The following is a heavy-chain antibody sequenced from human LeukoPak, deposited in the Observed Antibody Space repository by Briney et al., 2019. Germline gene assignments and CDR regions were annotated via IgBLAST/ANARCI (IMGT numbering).Heavy chain of an antibody. V-gene: IGHV4-59*01. CDR3: AREAKRGFGRYYYYYGMDV. CDR2: IYYSGST. J-gene: IGHJ6*02. CDR1: GGSISSYY. Sequence: SETLSLTCTVSGGSISSYYWSWIRQPPGKGLEWIGYIYYSGSTSYNPSLKSRVTISVDTSKNQFSLKLSSVTAADTAVYYCAREAKRGFGRYYYYYGMDVWGQGTTVTVSS. D-gene: IGHD3-10*01.